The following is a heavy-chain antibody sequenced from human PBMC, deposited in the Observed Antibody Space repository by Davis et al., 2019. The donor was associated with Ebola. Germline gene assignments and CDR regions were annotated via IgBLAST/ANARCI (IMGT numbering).Heavy chain of an antibody. CDR1: GGSIRGDY. D-gene: IGHD2/OR15-2a*01. V-gene: IGHV4-59*01. J-gene: IGHJ4*02. CDR3: ARTDRVCNSNKCYSGDDFDY. CDR2: VHHSGST. Sequence: SETLSLTCTVSGGSIRGDYWSWIRQSPGKRPEWIGYVHHSGSTNYNPSLKSRVTISLDTSKSQFSLKLRSVTAADTAVYYCARTDRVCNSNKCYSGDDFDYWGQGTLVTVSS.